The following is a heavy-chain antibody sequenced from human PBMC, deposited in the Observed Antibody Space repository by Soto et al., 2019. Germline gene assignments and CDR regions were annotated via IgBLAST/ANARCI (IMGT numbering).Heavy chain of an antibody. Sequence: EVQLLESGGGLVQPGGSLRLSCAASGFTFSSYAMSWVRQAPGKGLEWVSAISGSGGSTYYADSVKGRFTISRDNSKNTLYLQMNSLRAEDTAVYYGATDQAVAGVGVLAYWGQGTLVTVSS. CDR2: ISGSGGST. V-gene: IGHV3-23*01. CDR3: ATDQAVAGVGVLAY. J-gene: IGHJ4*02. CDR1: GFTFSSYA. D-gene: IGHD6-19*01.